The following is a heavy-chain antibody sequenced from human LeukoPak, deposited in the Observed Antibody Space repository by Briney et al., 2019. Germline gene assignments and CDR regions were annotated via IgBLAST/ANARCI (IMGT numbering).Heavy chain of an antibody. Sequence: VASVKVTCKASGGTFSSYAISWVRQAPGQGLEWMGGIIPIFGTANYAQKFQGRVTITTDESTSTAYMELSSLRSEDTAVYYCAFTTAYDDYARAFAFDIWGQGTMATVSS. CDR3: AFTTAYDDYARAFAFDI. J-gene: IGHJ3*02. D-gene: IGHD4-17*01. V-gene: IGHV1-69*05. CDR1: GGTFSSYA. CDR2: IIPIFGTA.